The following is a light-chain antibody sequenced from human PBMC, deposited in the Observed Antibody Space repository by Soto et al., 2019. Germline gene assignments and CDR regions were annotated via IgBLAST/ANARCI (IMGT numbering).Light chain of an antibody. CDR3: QQYGRSPPFT. Sequence: ELVLTQSPGTLSLSPGERATLSCRASQSVSSSYLAWYQQKPGQAPRLLIYGASNRATGIPDRFSGSGSGTDFTLTISRLELEDFAVYFCQQYGRSPPFTFGQGTKVDIK. CDR1: QSVSSSY. J-gene: IGKJ2*01. V-gene: IGKV3-20*01. CDR2: GAS.